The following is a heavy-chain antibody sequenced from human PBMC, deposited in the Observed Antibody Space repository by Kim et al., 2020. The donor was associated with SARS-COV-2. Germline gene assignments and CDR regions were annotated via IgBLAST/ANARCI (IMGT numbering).Heavy chain of an antibody. CDR2: IVVGSGNT. V-gene: IGHV1-58*02. J-gene: IGHJ6*02. D-gene: IGHD6-13*01. CDR1: GFTFTSSA. CDR3: AAEVGRSSSWYGYYYYGMDV. Sequence: SVKVSCKASGFTFTSSAMQWVRQARGQRLEWIGWIVVGSGNTNYAQKFQERVTITRDMSTSTAYMELSSLRSEDTAVYYCAAEVGRSSSWYGYYYYGMDVWGQGTTVTVSS.